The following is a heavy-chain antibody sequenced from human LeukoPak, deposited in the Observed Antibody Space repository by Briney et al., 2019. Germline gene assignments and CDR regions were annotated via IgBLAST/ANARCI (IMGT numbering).Heavy chain of an antibody. CDR2: ISYDGSDT. J-gene: IGHJ3*01. CDR3: AREAGTVPGPLGAFDF. CDR1: GFIFSNYP. D-gene: IGHD6-19*01. V-gene: IGHV3-30*04. Sequence: PGGSLRLSCAASGFIFSNYPMHWVRQAPGKGPEWVTLISYDGSDTYYADAVKGRFTISRDNSNYALYLEMESLTPEDTAVYYCAREAGTVPGPLGAFDFWGQGTMVTVSS.